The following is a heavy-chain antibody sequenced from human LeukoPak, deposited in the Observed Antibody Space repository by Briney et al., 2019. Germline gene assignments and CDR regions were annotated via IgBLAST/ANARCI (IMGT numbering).Heavy chain of an antibody. CDR2: IVVGSGNT. CDR3: AAREMAVSYYFDY. V-gene: IGHV1-58*02. D-gene: IGHD5-24*01. CDR1: GFTFTSSA. Sequence: ASVKVSCKASGFTFTSSARQWVRQARGQRLEWIGWIVVGSGNTNYAQKFQERVTITRDMSTSTVYMELSSLRSEDTAVYYCAAREMAVSYYFDYWGQGTLVTVSS. J-gene: IGHJ4*02.